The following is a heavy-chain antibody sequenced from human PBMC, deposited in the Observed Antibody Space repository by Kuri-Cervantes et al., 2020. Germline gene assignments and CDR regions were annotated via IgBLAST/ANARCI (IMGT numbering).Heavy chain of an antibody. D-gene: IGHD3-10*01. J-gene: IGHJ4*02. CDR1: GYSFGNFD. V-gene: IGHV1-18*04. Sequence: ASVKVSCKASGYSFGNFDIMWVRQAPGQGLEWMGWISPHNGHTKYAQKFQGRVTMTTDTSTSTAYMELRSLRSDDTAVYYCARDIEDRFGEFQLFPFDYWGQGNLVTVSS. CDR2: ISPHNGHT. CDR3: ARDIEDRFGEFQLFPFDY.